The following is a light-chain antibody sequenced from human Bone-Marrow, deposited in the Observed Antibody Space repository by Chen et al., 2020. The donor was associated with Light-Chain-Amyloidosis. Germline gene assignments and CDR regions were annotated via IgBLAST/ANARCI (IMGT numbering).Light chain of an antibody. V-gene: IGKV2-28*01. Sequence: DIVMTQSPLSLPVTPGEPASISCRSSQSLLHSNGYNYLDWYLQKSGQSPQLLIYLGSNRASGVPERFSGSGSGTDFTLKISRVEAEDVGVYYCMQALQTRYTFGQGTKLEIK. CDR2: LGS. J-gene: IGKJ2*01. CDR3: MQALQTRYT. CDR1: QSLLHSNGYNY.